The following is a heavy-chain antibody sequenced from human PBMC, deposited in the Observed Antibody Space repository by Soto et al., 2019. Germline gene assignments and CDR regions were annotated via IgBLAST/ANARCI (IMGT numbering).Heavy chain of an antibody. D-gene: IGHD2-21*01. J-gene: IGHJ4*02. Sequence: PSETLSLTCTVSGGSISSGDYYWSWIRQPPGKGLEWIGYIYYSGSTYYNPSLKSRVTISVDTSKNQFSLNLSSVTAADTAVYYCVRDMQLWRLDSWGQGTLVTVSS. CDR1: GGSISSGDYY. V-gene: IGHV4-30-4*01. CDR3: VRDMQLWRLDS. CDR2: IYYSGST.